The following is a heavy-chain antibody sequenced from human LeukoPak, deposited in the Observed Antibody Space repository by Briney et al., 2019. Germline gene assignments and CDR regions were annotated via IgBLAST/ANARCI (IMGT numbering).Heavy chain of an antibody. CDR1: GFTFSSYG. D-gene: IGHD2-2*01. V-gene: IGHV3-30*02. CDR3: AKGPEDVYCSSTSCYRNWFDP. CDR2: ILYDGSNK. J-gene: IGHJ5*02. Sequence: PGGSLRLSCAASGFTFSSYGMHWVRQAPGKGLEWVAFILYDGSNKYYADSVKGRFTISRDNSKNTLYLQMNSLRAEDTAVYYCAKGPEDVYCSSTSCYRNWFDPWGQGTLVTVSS.